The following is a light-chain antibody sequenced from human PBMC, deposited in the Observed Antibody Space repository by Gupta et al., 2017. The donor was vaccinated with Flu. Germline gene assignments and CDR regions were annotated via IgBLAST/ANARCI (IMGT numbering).Light chain of an antibody. CDR1: SGSVSTNYY. J-gene: IGLJ3*02. V-gene: IGLV8-61*01. CDR3: VLYMDSGIWV. Sequence: QTVVTQDPSLSVSPGGTVTLTCGLSSGSVSTNYYPSWYQQTPGQAPRTLIYSKNMRSSVVRDRFSGSILGNKAALTITGAQADDESDYYCVLYMDSGIWVFGGGTKLTVL. CDR2: SKN.